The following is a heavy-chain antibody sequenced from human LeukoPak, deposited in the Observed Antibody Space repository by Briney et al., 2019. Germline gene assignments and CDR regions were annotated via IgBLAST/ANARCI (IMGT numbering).Heavy chain of an antibody. CDR2: IKQDGSEK. J-gene: IGHJ4*02. V-gene: IGHV3-7*01. D-gene: IGHD5-18*01. Sequence: AGGSLRLSCAASGFTFSSYWMSWVRQAPGKGLEWVANIKQDGSEKYYVDSVKGRFTISRDNAKNSLYLQMNSLRAEDTAVYYCARDEGYSYGYVPDYWGQGTLVTVSS. CDR3: ARDEGYSYGYVPDY. CDR1: GFTFSSYW.